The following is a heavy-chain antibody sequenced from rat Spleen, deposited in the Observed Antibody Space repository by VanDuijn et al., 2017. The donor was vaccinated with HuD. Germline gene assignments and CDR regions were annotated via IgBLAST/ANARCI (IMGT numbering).Heavy chain of an antibody. CDR2: IIYDGSRT. J-gene: IGHJ4*01. V-gene: IGHV5S10*01. CDR1: GFTFSDYN. CDR3: ARQSDAARYVMDA. Sequence: EVQLVESGGGLVQPGRSLKLSCAASGFTFSDYNMAWVRQAPKKGLEWVATIIYDGSRTYYRDSVKGRFTISRDNAKSTLYLQMNSLRSEDTATYYCARQSDAARYVMDAWGQGASVTVSS.